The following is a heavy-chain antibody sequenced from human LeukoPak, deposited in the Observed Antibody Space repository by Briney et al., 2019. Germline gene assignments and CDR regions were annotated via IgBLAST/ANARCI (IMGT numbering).Heavy chain of an antibody. CDR1: GFTFSSYS. V-gene: IGHV3-23*01. CDR2: ISGSGGTT. CDR3: AKDRNYDFTVDAFDI. J-gene: IGHJ3*02. D-gene: IGHD3-3*01. Sequence: PGGSLRLSCAASGFTFSSYSMNWVRQAPGKGLEWVSTISGSGGTTYYADSVKGRFTISRDSSKNTLYLQMNSLRAEDTAVYYCAKDRNYDFTVDAFDIWGQGTMVTVSS.